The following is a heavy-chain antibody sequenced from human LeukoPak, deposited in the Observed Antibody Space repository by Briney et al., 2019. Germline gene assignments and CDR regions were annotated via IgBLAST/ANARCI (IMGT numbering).Heavy chain of an antibody. CDR2: ISSSGSTI. J-gene: IGHJ3*02. D-gene: IGHD3-3*01. CDR3: ARDGRDFWSGYYTGGHAFDI. V-gene: IGHV3-11*01. CDR1: GFTFSDYY. Sequence: GGSLRLSCAASGFTFSDYYMSWIRQAPGKGLEWVSYISSSGSTIYYADFVKGRFTISRDNAKNSLYLQMNSLGAEDTAVYYCARDGRDFWSGYYTGGHAFDIWGQGTMVTVSS.